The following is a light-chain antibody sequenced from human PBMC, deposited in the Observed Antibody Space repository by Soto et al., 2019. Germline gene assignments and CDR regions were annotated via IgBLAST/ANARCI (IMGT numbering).Light chain of an antibody. CDR2: AAS. CDR3: LQNYNSPLT. CDR1: QSISND. J-gene: IGKJ1*01. V-gene: IGKV1-6*01. Sequence: AIQMTQSPSSLSASVGDRVTITCRASQSISNDLGWYQQKPGKAPKLLIYAASSLQSGVPSRFSGSGSGTDFTLTISSLQPEDFATYYCLQNYNSPLTFGQGTKVEIK.